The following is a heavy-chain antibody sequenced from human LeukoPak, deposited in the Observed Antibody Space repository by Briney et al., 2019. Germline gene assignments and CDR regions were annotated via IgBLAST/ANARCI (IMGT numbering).Heavy chain of an antibody. J-gene: IGHJ6*03. Sequence: GGSLRLSCEASGSGFTFGNFGMSWVRQAPGKGLEWLSGIDGSGHYTYYADSVKGRFTISRDNSKNTLYIEMNSLRAEDTAVYYCAKDGSWGDYYFYFYMDVWGKGTTVTVSS. CDR3: AKDGSWGDYYFYFYMDV. CDR2: IDGSGHYT. V-gene: IGHV3-23*01. CDR1: GSGFTFGNFG. D-gene: IGHD3-16*01.